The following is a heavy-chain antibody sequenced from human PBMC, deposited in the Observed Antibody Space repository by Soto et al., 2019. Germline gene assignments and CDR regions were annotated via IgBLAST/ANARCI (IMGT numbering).Heavy chain of an antibody. V-gene: IGHV3-23*01. CDR2: ISGSGGST. D-gene: IGHD3-10*01. Sequence: GGSLRLSCAASGFTFSSYAMSWVRQAPGKGLEWVSAISGSGGSTYYTDSVKGRFTISRDNSKNTLYLQMNSLRAEDTAVYYCARSPPPPRYYYGSGSYYGYYYYYMDVWGKGTTVTVSS. J-gene: IGHJ6*03. CDR3: ARSPPPPRYYYGSGSYYGYYYYYMDV. CDR1: GFTFSSYA.